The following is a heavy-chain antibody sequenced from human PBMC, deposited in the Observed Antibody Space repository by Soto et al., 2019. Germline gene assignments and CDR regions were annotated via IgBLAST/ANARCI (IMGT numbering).Heavy chain of an antibody. V-gene: IGHV1-46*01. CDR2: INPSGGST. CDR3: ARDRRAHYYDSSGYYY. D-gene: IGHD3-22*01. CDR1: GYSFTRYY. Sequence: GSSKVTCQESGYSFTRYYLQWLRQAKRQGLEWMGIINPSGGSTSYAQKFQGRVTMTRDTSTSTVYMELSSLRSEDTAVYYCARDRRAHYYDSSGYYYWGQGTLVTASS. J-gene: IGHJ4*02.